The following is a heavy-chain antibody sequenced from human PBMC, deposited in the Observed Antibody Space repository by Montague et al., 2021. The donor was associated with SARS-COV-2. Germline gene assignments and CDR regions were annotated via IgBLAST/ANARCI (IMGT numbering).Heavy chain of an antibody. CDR2: IDNSGST. Sequence: SETLSLTCTVSGDSIRESHWSWIRQPPGKGLEWIGYIDNSGSTNYNPALESQVTLTVSASNNQFYLTLRSVTAADTAVYYCARLTGSRVYYYHYGLDVWGQGTTVTVSS. D-gene: IGHD1-20*01. CDR3: ARLTGSRVYYYHYGLDV. V-gene: IGHV4-4*09. J-gene: IGHJ6*02. CDR1: GDSIRESH.